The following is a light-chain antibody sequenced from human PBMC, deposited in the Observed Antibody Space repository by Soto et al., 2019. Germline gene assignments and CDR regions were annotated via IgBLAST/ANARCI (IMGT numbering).Light chain of an antibody. CDR1: QGISSA. Sequence: AIQLTQSPSSLSASVGDRVTITCRASQGISSALAWYQQKPGKAPKLLIYDASSLESGVPSRFSGSGSGTDFTPTISSLQPEDFATYYCQQFNNYPLFGQGTRLEIK. CDR2: DAS. J-gene: IGKJ5*01. CDR3: QQFNNYPL. V-gene: IGKV1D-13*01.